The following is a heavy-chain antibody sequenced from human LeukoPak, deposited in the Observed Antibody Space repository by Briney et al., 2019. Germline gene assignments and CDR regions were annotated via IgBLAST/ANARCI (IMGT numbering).Heavy chain of an antibody. V-gene: IGHV4-4*07. CDR2: IYSTGGT. J-gene: IGHJ4*02. Sequence: SETLSLTCTVSGGSISSYYWSWIRQPAGKGLEWIGRIYSTGGTNYIPSLKSRVTMSVDTSKNQFSLRLRSVTAADTAVYYCARQIASAGTAGFDFWGQGALVTVSS. CDR1: GGSISSYY. CDR3: ARQIASAGTAGFDF. D-gene: IGHD6-13*01.